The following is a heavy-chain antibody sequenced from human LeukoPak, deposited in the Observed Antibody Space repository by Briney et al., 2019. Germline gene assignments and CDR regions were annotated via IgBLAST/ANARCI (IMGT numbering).Heavy chain of an antibody. J-gene: IGHJ4*02. CDR3: ARVSTTVTTIDY. V-gene: IGHV1-2*02. CDR2: INPNRGGT. D-gene: IGHD4-17*01. Sequence: ASVKVSCKASGYTFTGYYMHWVRQAPGQGLEWMGGINPNRGGTNYAQKFQGRVTMTRDTSISPAYMELSRLRSEDTAVYYCARVSTTVTTIDYWGQGTLVTVSS. CDR1: GYTFTGYY.